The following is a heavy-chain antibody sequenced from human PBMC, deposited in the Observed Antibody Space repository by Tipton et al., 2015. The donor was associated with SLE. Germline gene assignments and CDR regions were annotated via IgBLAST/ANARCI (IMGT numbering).Heavy chain of an antibody. Sequence: GLVKPSETLSLTCTVSGASISSYYWSWIRQPPGKGLEWIGYIYYSGSTIHNPSLKSRVTMSVDTSKNQFSLKLSSVTAADTAVYYCAREPRSGYHDYWGQGTLVIVSP. CDR2: IYYSGST. D-gene: IGHD3-3*01. CDR3: AREPRSGYHDY. J-gene: IGHJ4*02. V-gene: IGHV4-59*12. CDR1: GASISSYY.